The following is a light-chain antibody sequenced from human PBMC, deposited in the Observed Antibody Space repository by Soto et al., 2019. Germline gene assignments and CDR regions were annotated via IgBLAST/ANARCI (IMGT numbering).Light chain of an antibody. Sequence: VLTQSPATPSLSPGERATLSCRASLNVNSYLAWYQQKPGQAPRLLIYDASNRAAGIPARFSGSGSGTDFTLTISSLEPEDFAVYYCQQHSNWPPLTFGGGTKVDIK. J-gene: IGKJ4*01. CDR1: LNVNSY. V-gene: IGKV3-11*01. CDR2: DAS. CDR3: QQHSNWPPLT.